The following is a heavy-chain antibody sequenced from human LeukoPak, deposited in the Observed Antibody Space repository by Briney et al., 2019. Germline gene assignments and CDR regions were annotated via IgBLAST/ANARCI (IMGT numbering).Heavy chain of an antibody. CDR1: GFSFSSHA. Sequence: TGRSLRLSCAASGFSFSSHAMRWVRQAPGKGLEWVAVISYDGSNKYYADSVKGRFTISRDNSKNTLYLQMNSLRAEDTAVYFCARDANYYFDYWGQGTLVTVSS. CDR2: ISYDGSNK. V-gene: IGHV3-30-3*01. J-gene: IGHJ4*02. D-gene: IGHD1-7*01. CDR3: ARDANYYFDY.